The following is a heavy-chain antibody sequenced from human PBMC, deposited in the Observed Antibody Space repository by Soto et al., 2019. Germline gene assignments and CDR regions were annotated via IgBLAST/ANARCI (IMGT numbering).Heavy chain of an antibody. CDR2: ISYDGSNK. CDR1: GFTFSSYA. Sequence: QVQLVESGGGVVQPGRSLRLSCAASGFTFSSYAMHWVRQAPGKGLEWVAVISYDGSNKYYADSVKGRFTISRDNSKNTLYLQMNSLRAEDTAVYYCARDLGPDYYDSSGRNDYWGQGTLVTVSS. D-gene: IGHD3-22*01. CDR3: ARDLGPDYYDSSGRNDY. V-gene: IGHV3-30-3*01. J-gene: IGHJ4*02.